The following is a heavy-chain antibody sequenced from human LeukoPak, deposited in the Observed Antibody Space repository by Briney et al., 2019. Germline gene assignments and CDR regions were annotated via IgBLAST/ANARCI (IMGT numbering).Heavy chain of an antibody. J-gene: IGHJ4*02. CDR3: ARDTGYRRFDF. V-gene: IGHV3-21*05. Sequence: PGGSLRLSCAASGFTFSTFGMNWVRQAPGKGLEWISFISSGSTYIYYADSVKGRFTISRDNAENSLYLQMNSPTAEDTAVYYCARDTGYRRFDFWGRGTLVTVSS. D-gene: IGHD6-25*01. CDR2: ISSGSTYI. CDR1: GFTFSTFG.